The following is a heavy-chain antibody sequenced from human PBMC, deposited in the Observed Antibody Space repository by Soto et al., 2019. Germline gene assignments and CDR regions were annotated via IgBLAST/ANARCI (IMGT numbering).Heavy chain of an antibody. D-gene: IGHD3-10*01. Sequence: GGSLKLSCASSGFTFISYGMHWVRQAPGKGLEWVAVISYDGSNKYYADSVKGRFTISRDNSKNTLYLQMNSLRAEDTAVYYCAKDTVLLWFGELSALDYWGQGTLVTVSS. CDR1: GFTFISYG. CDR2: ISYDGSNK. V-gene: IGHV3-30*18. CDR3: AKDTVLLWFGELSALDY. J-gene: IGHJ4*02.